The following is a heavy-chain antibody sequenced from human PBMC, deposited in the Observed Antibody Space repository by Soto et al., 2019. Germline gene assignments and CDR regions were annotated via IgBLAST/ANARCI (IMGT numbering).Heavy chain of an antibody. J-gene: IGHJ4*02. Sequence: EVQLVESGGVVVQPGGSLRLSCAASGFTFDDYTMHWVRQAPGKGLEWVSLISWDGGSTYYADSVKGRFTISRDNSKNSLYLQMNSLRTEDTAWYYCAKSAYSGSVVAPLLDYWGQGTLVTVSS. CDR1: GFTFDDYT. D-gene: IGHD1-26*01. CDR2: ISWDGGST. V-gene: IGHV3-43*01. CDR3: AKSAYSGSVVAPLLDY.